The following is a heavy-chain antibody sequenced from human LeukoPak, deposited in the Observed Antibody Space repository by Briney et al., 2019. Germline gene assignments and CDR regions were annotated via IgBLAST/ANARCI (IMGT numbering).Heavy chain of an antibody. J-gene: IGHJ4*02. CDR2: MNPNSGNT. CDR3: ATSAWIQLWLFDY. V-gene: IGHV1-8*01. D-gene: IGHD5-18*01. CDR1: GYTFTSYD. Sequence: GASVKVSCKASGYTFTSYDINWVRQATGQGLEWMGWMNPNSGNTGYAQKFQGRVTVTRNTSISTAYMELSSLRSEDTAVYYCATSAWIQLWLFDYWGQGTLVTVSS.